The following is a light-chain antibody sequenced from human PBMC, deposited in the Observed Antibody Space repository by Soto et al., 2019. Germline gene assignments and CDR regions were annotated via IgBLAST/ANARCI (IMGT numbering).Light chain of an antibody. Sequence: DIQMTQSPSTLSASVGDRVTITCRASETINNWLAWYQQKPGKAPKILIYDATSLESGVPPRFSGSRSGTEFTLTISSLQPDDFAPYSCQQYHSYSTFGQGTNVEVK. CDR3: QQYHSYST. V-gene: IGKV1-5*01. CDR2: DAT. J-gene: IGKJ1*01. CDR1: ETINNW.